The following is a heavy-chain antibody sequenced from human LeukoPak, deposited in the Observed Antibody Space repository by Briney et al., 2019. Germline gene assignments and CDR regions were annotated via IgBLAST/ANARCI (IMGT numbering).Heavy chain of an antibody. CDR2: IYGGGST. Sequence: PGGSLRLSCAASGFTVSSNSVSWVRQAPGKGLEWVSLIYGGGSTYYADSVKGRFTISRDNSKNTLYLQMNSLRPEDTAVYYCARHSGNSGSYYFDYWGQGTLSPSPQ. V-gene: IGHV3-53*01. CDR3: ARHSGNSGSYYFDY. CDR1: GFTVSSNS. D-gene: IGHD5-12*01. J-gene: IGHJ4*02.